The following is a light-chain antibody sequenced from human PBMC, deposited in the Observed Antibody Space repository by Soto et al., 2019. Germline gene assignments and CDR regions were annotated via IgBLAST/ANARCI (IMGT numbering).Light chain of an antibody. CDR2: RNN. CDR3: AAWDDSLSGVV. V-gene: IGLV1-47*01. CDR1: SCNNGSNY. J-gene: IGLJ2*01. Sequence: QSVLTQPPPSSGTPGQRVTLSCSGSSCNNGSNYVYWYQQRPGTDPKLLIDRNNQRPPGVPDRISGSKSGTSGSLAISGPRSEDEGDYYCAAWDDSLSGVVFGGWTKVTVL.